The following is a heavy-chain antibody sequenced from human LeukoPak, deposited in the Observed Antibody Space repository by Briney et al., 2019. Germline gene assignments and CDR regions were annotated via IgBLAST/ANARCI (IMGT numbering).Heavy chain of an antibody. V-gene: IGHV3-53*01. Sequence: GGSLGLSCAASGFTVSSNYVSWVRQAPGKGLEWVSVIYSGGSTYYADSVKGRFTISRDNSKNTLYLQMNSLRAEDTAVYYCASTGQQLVWVYWGQGTLVTVSS. CDR1: GFTVSSNY. CDR3: ASTGQQLVWVY. J-gene: IGHJ4*02. CDR2: IYSGGST. D-gene: IGHD6-13*01.